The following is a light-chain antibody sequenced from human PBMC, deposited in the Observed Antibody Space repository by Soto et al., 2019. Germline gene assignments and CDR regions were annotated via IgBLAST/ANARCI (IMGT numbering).Light chain of an antibody. V-gene: IGKV1-5*03. CDR1: QSISRW. CDR2: KAS. J-gene: IGKJ2*01. CDR3: QQYNSYSPYT. Sequence: DIQMTQSPSTLSASVGDRVTITCRASQSISRWLAWYHQKPGKAPKLLIYKASSLESGDPSRFSGSGSGTEFTLTISSLQPDDFATYYCQQYNSYSPYTFGQGTKLEIK.